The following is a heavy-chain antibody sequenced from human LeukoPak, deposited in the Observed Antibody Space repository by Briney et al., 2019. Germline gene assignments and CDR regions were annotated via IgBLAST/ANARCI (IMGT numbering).Heavy chain of an antibody. V-gene: IGHV4-61*01. CDR2: IYYSGST. J-gene: IGHJ4*02. D-gene: IGHD6-19*01. CDR1: GGSVSSGSYY. Sequence: SETLSLTCTVSGGSVSSGSYYWSWIRQPPGKGLEWIGYIYYSGSTNYNPSLKSRVTISVDTSKNQFSLKLSSVTAADTAVYYCAGGASLVLTVAGTGRFDYWGQGTLVTVSS. CDR3: AGGASLVLTVAGTGRFDY.